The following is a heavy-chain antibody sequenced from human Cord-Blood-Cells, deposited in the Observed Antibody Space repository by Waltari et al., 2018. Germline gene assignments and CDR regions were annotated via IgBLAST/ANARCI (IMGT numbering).Heavy chain of an antibody. J-gene: IGHJ3*02. CDR3: ARSPYYDFWSGYYNAFDI. CDR2: VNPNSGVT. D-gene: IGHD3-3*01. V-gene: IGHV1-2*04. CDR1: GYTFTGYY. Sequence: QVQLVQSGAEVKKPGASVKVSCKASGYTFTGYYMHWVRQAPGQGLVWMGWVNPNSGVTNYAQRFQGWVTMTRDTSISTAYMELSRLRSDDTAVYYCARSPYYDFWSGYYNAFDIWGQGTMVTVSS.